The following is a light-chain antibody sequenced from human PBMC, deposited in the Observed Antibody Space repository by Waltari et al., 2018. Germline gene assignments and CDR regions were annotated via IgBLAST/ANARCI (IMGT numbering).Light chain of an antibody. Sequence: ETVLTQSPATLSVSPGDTATLSCRASQGVRSSLAWYQQKPGQAPRLLIYGAFTRATGIPARFSGSGSGTEFTLTINSLQSEDFAVYYCQQYYNWPPGLTFGGGTKVEVK. CDR1: QGVRSS. J-gene: IGKJ4*01. CDR3: QQYYNWPPGLT. V-gene: IGKV3D-15*01. CDR2: GAF.